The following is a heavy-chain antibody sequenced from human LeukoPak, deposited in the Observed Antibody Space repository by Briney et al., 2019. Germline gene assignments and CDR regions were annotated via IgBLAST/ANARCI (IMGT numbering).Heavy chain of an antibody. CDR3: ARYDFWSGAFDI. D-gene: IGHD3-3*01. CDR2: MNPNSGNT. Sequence: ASVKVSCKASGYTFTSYDINWVRQATGQGLEWMGWMNPNSGNTGYAQKFQGRVTITRNPSISTAYMELSSLRSEDTAVYYCARYDFWSGAFDIWGQGTMVTDSS. CDR1: GYTFTSYD. J-gene: IGHJ3*02. V-gene: IGHV1-8*03.